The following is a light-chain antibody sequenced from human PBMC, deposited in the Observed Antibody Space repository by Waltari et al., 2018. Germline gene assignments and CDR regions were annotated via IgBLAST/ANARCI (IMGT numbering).Light chain of an antibody. CDR3: QSYDSSLSGCYV. Sequence: QSVLTQPPSVSGAPGQRVTISCTGSSSNIGAGYDVHWYQQLPGTAPKLPIYGNSNRPAGVPDRVSGSKSGTSASLAITGLQAEDEADYYCQSYDSSLSGCYVFGTGTKVTVL. CDR2: GNS. J-gene: IGLJ1*01. CDR1: SSNIGAGYD. V-gene: IGLV1-40*01.